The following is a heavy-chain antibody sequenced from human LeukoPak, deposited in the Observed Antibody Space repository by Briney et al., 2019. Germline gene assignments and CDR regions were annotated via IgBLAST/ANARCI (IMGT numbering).Heavy chain of an antibody. J-gene: IGHJ4*02. D-gene: IGHD2-2*01. CDR3: AHDIVVVPAAIPLGDY. CDR2: ISGSGGST. V-gene: IGHV3-23*01. Sequence: PGGSLRLSCAASGFTFSSYAMSWVRQAPGKGLEWVSAISGSGGSTYYADSVKGRFTISRDNSKNTLYLQMSSLRAEDTAVYYCAHDIVVVPAAIPLGDYWGQGTLVTVSS. CDR1: GFTFSSYA.